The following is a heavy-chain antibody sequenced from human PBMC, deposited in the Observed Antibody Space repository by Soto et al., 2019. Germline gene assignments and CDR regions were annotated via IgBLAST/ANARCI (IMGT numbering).Heavy chain of an antibody. J-gene: IGHJ6*02. CDR3: AKTDSRIYGYFGPTTQGMEV. D-gene: IGHD5-18*01. CDR1: GFTFSSYG. Sequence: GSLRLSCAASGFTFSSYGMHWVRQAPGKWLEWVAVISYDGSNKYYADSVKGRFTISRDNSKNTLYLQMNSLRAEDTAVYYCAKTDSRIYGYFGPTTQGMEVWGQGTTVTVSS. V-gene: IGHV3-30*18. CDR2: ISYDGSNK.